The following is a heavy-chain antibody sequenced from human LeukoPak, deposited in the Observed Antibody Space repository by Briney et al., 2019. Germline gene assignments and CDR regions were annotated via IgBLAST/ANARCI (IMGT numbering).Heavy chain of an antibody. D-gene: IGHD4-23*01. CDR3: ARGRPHGNDY. Sequence: GGSLRLSCAAAGFTFSSYWMNWVRQTPGKGLVWVSRIASDGSSTTYADSVKGRFSISRDNAKNTLYLQMNSLRVEDTAVYYCARGRPHGNDYWGQGTLVTVSS. J-gene: IGHJ4*02. V-gene: IGHV3-74*01. CDR1: GFTFSSYW. CDR2: IASDGSST.